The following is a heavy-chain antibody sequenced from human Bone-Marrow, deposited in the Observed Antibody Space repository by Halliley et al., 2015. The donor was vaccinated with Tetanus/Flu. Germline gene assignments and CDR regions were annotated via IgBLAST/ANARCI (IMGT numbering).Heavy chain of an antibody. Sequence: SYDGSKKDFAASVKGRFTISRDNSKNTVDLQMDSLRAEDTAVYYCAKQGFHYYDSGGYFLDSWGQGTLVTVSS. J-gene: IGHJ4*02. CDR2: SYDGSKK. CDR3: AKQGFHYYDSGGYFLDS. V-gene: IGHV3-30*18. D-gene: IGHD3-22*01.